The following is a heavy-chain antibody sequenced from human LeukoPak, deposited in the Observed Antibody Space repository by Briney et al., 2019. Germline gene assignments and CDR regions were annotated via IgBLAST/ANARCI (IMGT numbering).Heavy chain of an antibody. D-gene: IGHD3-10*01. CDR1: GGTFSSYA. J-gene: IGHJ3*02. Sequence: SVKVSCKASGGTFSSYAFSWVRQAPGQGLEWMGGIIPIVGTTNYAQMFQGRVTITADESTSTAYMELSSLRSGDTAVYYCARDNGVVRGVIHPNDAFDIWGQGTMVTVSS. CDR2: IIPIVGTT. CDR3: ARDNGVVRGVIHPNDAFDI. V-gene: IGHV1-69*01.